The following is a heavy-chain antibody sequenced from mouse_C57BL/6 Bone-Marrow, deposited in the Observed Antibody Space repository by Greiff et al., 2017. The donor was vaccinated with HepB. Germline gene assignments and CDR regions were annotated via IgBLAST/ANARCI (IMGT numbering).Heavy chain of an antibody. V-gene: IGHV5-4*03. CDR2: ISDGGSYT. CDR3: ARRIYYGSSYAMDY. Sequence: EVNLVESGGGLVKPGGSLKLSCAASGFTFSSYAMSWVRQTPEKRLEWVATISDGGSYTYYPDNVKGRFTISRDNAKNNLYLQMSHLKSEDTAMYYCARRIYYGSSYAMDYWGQGTSVTVSS. CDR1: GFTFSSYA. J-gene: IGHJ4*01. D-gene: IGHD1-1*01.